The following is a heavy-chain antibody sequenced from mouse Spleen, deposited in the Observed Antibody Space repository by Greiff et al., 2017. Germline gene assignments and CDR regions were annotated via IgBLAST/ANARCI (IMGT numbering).Heavy chain of an antibody. D-gene: IGHD1-1*01. Sequence: EVQLVESGGGLVKPGGSLKLSCAASGFTFSSYAMSWVRQTPEKRLEWVAAINSNGGSTYYPDTVKDRFTISRDNAKNTLYLQMSSLRSEDTALYYCASSIYYYDGSPPGYWGQGTSVTVSS. CDR3: ASSIYYYDGSPPGY. CDR2: INSNGGST. V-gene: IGHV5-6-2*01. J-gene: IGHJ4*01. CDR1: GFTFSSYA.